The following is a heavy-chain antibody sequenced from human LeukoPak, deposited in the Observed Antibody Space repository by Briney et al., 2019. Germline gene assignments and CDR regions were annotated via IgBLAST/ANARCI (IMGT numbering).Heavy chain of an antibody. V-gene: IGHV3-53*01. CDR1: GFTVSANS. CDR3: ARFSAKGWLQSKYYFDY. Sequence: GGSLRLSCTVSGFTVSANSMSWVRQAPGKGLEWVSFIYSGTTHYSDSVKGRFTISRDNSKNTLYLQMNSLRAEDTAVYYCARFSAKGWLQSKYYFDYWGQGTLVTVSS. J-gene: IGHJ4*02. D-gene: IGHD5-24*01. CDR2: IYSGTT.